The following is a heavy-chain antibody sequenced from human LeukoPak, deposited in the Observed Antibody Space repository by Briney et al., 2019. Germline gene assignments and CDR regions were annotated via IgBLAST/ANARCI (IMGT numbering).Heavy chain of an antibody. J-gene: IGHJ1*01. CDR1: GGSISSSNW. CDR3: ARDLIVADYYDSSGYYTDRYFQH. D-gene: IGHD3-22*01. Sequence: PSGTLSLTCAVPGGSISSSNWWSWVRQPPGKGLEWIGEIYHSGSTNYNPSLKSRVTISVDKSKNQFSLKLSSVTAADTAVYYCARDLIVADYYDSSGYYTDRYFQHWGQGTLVTVSS. V-gene: IGHV4-4*02. CDR2: IYHSGST.